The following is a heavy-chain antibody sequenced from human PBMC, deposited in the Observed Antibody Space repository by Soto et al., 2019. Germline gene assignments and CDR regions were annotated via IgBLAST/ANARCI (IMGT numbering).Heavy chain of an antibody. D-gene: IGHD3-16*01. CDR2: ISTTRTTI. Sequence: EVQLVESGGGLVQPGGSRNLSCEASGFTFSNYNMNWVRQAPGKGLEWLAYISTTRTTIYYADSVKGRFTIARDNVKSSLYLYMNSLRDEDTAVYYCARDRVGLDYWVQGTLVTVSS. CDR3: ARDRVGLDY. CDR1: GFTFSNYN. J-gene: IGHJ4*02. V-gene: IGHV3-48*02.